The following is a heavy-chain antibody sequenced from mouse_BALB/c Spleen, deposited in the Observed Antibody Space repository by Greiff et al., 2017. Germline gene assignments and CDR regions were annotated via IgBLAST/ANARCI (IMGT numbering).Heavy chain of an antibody. CDR3: DAHSGSGD. J-gene: IGHJ4*01. CDR2: IDPANGNT. V-gene: IGHV14-3*02. Sequence: VQLQQSGAELVKPGASVKLSCTASGFNIKDTYMHWVKQRPEQGLEWIGRIDPANGNTKYDPKFQGKATITADTSSNTAYLQLSSLTSEDTAVSYCDAHSGSGDCGEGTSVTVSS. CDR1: GFNIKDTY. D-gene: IGHD1-1*01.